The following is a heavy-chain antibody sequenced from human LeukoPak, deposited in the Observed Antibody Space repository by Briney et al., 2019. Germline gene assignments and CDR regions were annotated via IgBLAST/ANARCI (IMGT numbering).Heavy chain of an antibody. D-gene: IGHD5-12*01. CDR3: TTRLRNHFDY. Sequence: PGGSLRLSCATSGFTFSSFTMNWVRQAPGKGLEWVSTIRVCSRDTHYAGSVKGRFTISRDDSQNIVYLQMDSLKAEDTALYYCTTRLRNHFDYWGQGAQVTVSS. CDR2: IRVCSRDT. V-gene: IGHV3-23*01. J-gene: IGHJ4*02. CDR1: GFTFSSFT.